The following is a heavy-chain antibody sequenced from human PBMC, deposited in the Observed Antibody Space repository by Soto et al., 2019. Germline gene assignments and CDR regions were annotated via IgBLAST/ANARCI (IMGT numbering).Heavy chain of an antibody. J-gene: IGHJ6*02. V-gene: IGHV1-69*04. CDR3: ARDVEDIVVVPAAMPYYYYYGMDV. CDR1: GGTFSSYT. D-gene: IGHD2-2*01. CDR2: IIPILGIA. Sequence: SVKVSCKASGGTFSSYTISWVRQAPGQGLEWMARIIPILGIANYAQKFQGRVTITADKSTSTAYMELSSLRSEDTAVYFCARDVEDIVVVPAAMPYYYYYGMDVWGQGTTVTVSS.